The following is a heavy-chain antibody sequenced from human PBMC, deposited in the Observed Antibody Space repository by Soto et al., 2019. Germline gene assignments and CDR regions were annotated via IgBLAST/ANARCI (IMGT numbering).Heavy chain of an antibody. D-gene: IGHD6-6*01. CDR3: ARDGPKGMAARPESPDAFDI. CDR2: ISSSSSYI. V-gene: IGHV3-21*01. J-gene: IGHJ3*02. Sequence: GGSLRLSCAASGFTFSSYSMNWVRQAPGKGLEWVSSISSSSSYIYYADSVKGRFTISRDNAKNSLYLQMNSLRAEDTAVYYCARDGPKGMAARPESPDAFDIWGQGTMVTVSS. CDR1: GFTFSSYS.